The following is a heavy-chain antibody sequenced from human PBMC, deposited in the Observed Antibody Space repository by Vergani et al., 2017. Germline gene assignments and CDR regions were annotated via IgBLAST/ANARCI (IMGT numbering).Heavy chain of an antibody. Sequence: QVQLQESGPGLVKPSQPLSLTCTVSGGSISSYYWSWIRQPPGKGLEWLGYIYYSGSTNSNPSLKSRVTISVDTSKNQFSLKLSSVTAADTAVYYCARVAPYSSSYYYYYYMDVWGKGTTVTVSS. CDR3: ARVAPYSSSYYYYYYMDV. CDR1: GGSISSYY. CDR2: IYYSGST. D-gene: IGHD6-13*01. V-gene: IGHV4-59*01. J-gene: IGHJ6*03.